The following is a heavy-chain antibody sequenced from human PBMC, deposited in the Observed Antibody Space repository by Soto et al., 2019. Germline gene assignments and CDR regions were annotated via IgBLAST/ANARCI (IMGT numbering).Heavy chain of an antibody. CDR3: ARESLDDSP. Sequence: LSLTCSVSGDSIRSSSYAWGWIRQPPGKGLEWIGSVSSRGTTYFNPSVRSRVTMSVDTSRNQYSMTLTSVTVADTAVYYCARESLDDSPWGPGTLVTVSS. CDR1: GDSIRSSSYA. J-gene: IGHJ4*02. CDR2: VSSRGTT. V-gene: IGHV4-39*02. D-gene: IGHD1-1*01.